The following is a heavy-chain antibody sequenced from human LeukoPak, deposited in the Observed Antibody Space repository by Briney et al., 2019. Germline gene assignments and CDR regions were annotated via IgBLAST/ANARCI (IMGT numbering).Heavy chain of an antibody. CDR2: ISTYNGHT. CDR3: ARANNWNYALGY. Sequence: ASVKVSCKASGYTFINYGISWVRQAPGQGLEWMGWISTYNGHTKYAQKLQGRVTMTTDTSTSTAYMELRSLGSDDTAMYYCARANNWNYALGYWGQGTLVTVSS. D-gene: IGHD1-7*01. CDR1: GYTFINYG. V-gene: IGHV1-18*01. J-gene: IGHJ4*02.